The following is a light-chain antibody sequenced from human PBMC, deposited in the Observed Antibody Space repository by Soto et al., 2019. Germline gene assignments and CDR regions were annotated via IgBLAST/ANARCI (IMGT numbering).Light chain of an antibody. CDR3: GTWDGSLSAVV. J-gene: IGLJ2*01. V-gene: IGLV1-51*01. CDR1: SSNIGNNY. CDR2: DNN. Sequence: QSVLTQPPSVSAAPGQRVTISCSGSSSNIGNNYVSWYQQLPGTAPKLLIYDNNKRPSGIPDRFSGSKSGTSAALGITGLQTGDEADFYCGTWDGSLSAVVFGGGTKLPVL.